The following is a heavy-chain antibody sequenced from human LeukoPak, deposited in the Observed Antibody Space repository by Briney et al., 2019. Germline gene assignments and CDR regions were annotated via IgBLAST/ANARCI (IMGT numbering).Heavy chain of an antibody. D-gene: IGHD3-22*01. Sequence: SETLSLTCTVSGGSISSYYWSWIRQPPGKGLERIGYIYYSGSTNYNPFLKSRVTISVDTSKNQFSLKLSSVTAADTAVDYCARDHYDSSGYYLDYWGQGTLVTVSS. J-gene: IGHJ4*02. CDR3: ARDHYDSSGYYLDY. CDR1: GGSISSYY. CDR2: IYYSGST. V-gene: IGHV4-59*01.